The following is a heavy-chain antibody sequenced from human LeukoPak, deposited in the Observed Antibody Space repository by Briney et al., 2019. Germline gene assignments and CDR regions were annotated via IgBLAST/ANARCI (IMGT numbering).Heavy chain of an antibody. D-gene: IGHD3-3*01. Sequence: GGSLRLSCAASGFTFDDYGMSWVRQAPGKGLEWVSGINWNGGSTVYADSVKGRFTISRDNAKTSLYLQMNSLRAEDTALYYCAREGEWLGPDYYYYYYMDVWGKGTTVTVSS. J-gene: IGHJ6*03. CDR3: AREGEWLGPDYYYYYYMDV. CDR1: GFTFDDYG. CDR2: INWNGGST. V-gene: IGHV3-20*04.